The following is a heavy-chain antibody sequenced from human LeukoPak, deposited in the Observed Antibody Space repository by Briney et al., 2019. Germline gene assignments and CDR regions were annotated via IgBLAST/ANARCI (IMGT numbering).Heavy chain of an antibody. CDR2: IRYDGSNK. V-gene: IGHV3-30*02. CDR3: AKVYSFGSGYYLDAFDI. Sequence: PGGSLRLSCAASGFTFSSYGMHWVRQAPGKGLEWVAFIRYDGSNKYYADSVKGRFTISRDNSKNTLYLQINSLRAKDTSVYYCAKVYSFGSGYYLDAFDIWGQGTMVTVSS. CDR1: GFTFSSYG. J-gene: IGHJ3*02. D-gene: IGHD3-3*01.